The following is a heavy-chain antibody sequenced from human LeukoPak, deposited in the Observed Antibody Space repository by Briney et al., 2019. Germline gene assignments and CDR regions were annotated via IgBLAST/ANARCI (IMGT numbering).Heavy chain of an antibody. D-gene: IGHD3-22*01. CDR3: TRDYDSSGYYLLDY. CDR1: GFTFGDYA. CDR2: IRSKAYGGTT. Sequence: GGSLRLSCTASGFTFGDYAMSWVRQAPGKGLEWVGFIRSKAYGGTTEYAASVKGRFTISRDDSKSIAYLQMNSLKTEDTAVYYCTRDYDSSGYYLLDYWGQGTLVTVPS. J-gene: IGHJ4*02. V-gene: IGHV3-49*04.